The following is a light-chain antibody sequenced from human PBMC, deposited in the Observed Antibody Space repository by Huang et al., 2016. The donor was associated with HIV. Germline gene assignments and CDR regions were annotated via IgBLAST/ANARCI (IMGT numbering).Light chain of an antibody. Sequence: ENLMTQSPSTLSVSPGESATLSCRASQSVFKNLAWYQQKPCQAPKLLSYGSSTRAAGIPARFSGSGSGTDFTLTISSLQSEDFAVYYCQQYNTSPRTFGQGTKVEV. J-gene: IGKJ1*01. CDR3: QQYNTSPRT. CDR2: GSS. CDR1: QSVFKN. V-gene: IGKV3-15*01.